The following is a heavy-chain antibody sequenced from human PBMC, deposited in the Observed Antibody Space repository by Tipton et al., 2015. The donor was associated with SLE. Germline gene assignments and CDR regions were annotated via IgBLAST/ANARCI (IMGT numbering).Heavy chain of an antibody. CDR2: IYYSGST. Sequence: LRLSCAVYGGSFSGYYWSWIRQPPGKGLEWIGYIYYSGSTNYNPSLKSRVTISVDTSKNQFSLKLSSVTAADTAVYYCAPHSSMVRPERAFDIWGQGTMVTVSS. V-gene: IGHV4-59*01. J-gene: IGHJ3*02. D-gene: IGHD3-10*01. CDR3: APHSSMVRPERAFDI. CDR1: GGSFSGYY.